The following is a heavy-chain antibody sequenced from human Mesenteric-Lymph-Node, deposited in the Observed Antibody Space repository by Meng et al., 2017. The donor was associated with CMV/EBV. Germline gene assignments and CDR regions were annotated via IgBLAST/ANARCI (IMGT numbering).Heavy chain of an antibody. J-gene: IGHJ5*02. V-gene: IGHV4-31*03. Sequence: SETLSLTCTVFGGSISSGGYYWNWIRQHPGRGLEWIGYIYYSGRTYYNSSLKSRVTISVDTSKNQFSLKLSSVTAADTAVYYCARADIVVFGLDPWGQGTLVTVSS. CDR3: ARADIVVFGLDP. CDR1: GGSISSGGYY. D-gene: IGHD2-15*01. CDR2: IYYSGRT.